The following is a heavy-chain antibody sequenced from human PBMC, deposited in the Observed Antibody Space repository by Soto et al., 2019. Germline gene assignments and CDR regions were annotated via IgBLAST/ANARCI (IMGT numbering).Heavy chain of an antibody. CDR2: IYYSGST. CDR3: ARVEYYYDSSGYYGDAFDI. V-gene: IGHV4-31*03. Sequence: SETLSLTCTVSGGSISSGGYYWSWIRQHPGKCLEWIGYIYYSGSTYYNPSLKSRVTISVDTSKNQFSLKLSSVTAADTAVYYCARVEYYYDSSGYYGDAFDIWGQGTMVTV. D-gene: IGHD3-22*01. J-gene: IGHJ3*02. CDR1: GGSISSGGYY.